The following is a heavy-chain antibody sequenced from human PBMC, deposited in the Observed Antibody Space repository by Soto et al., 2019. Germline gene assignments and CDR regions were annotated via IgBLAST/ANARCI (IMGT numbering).Heavy chain of an antibody. J-gene: IGHJ4*02. Sequence: GGSLRLSCAASGFTFSSYGMHWVRQAPGKGLEWVAVIWYDGSNKYYADSVKGRFTISRDNSKNTLYLQMNSLRAEDTAVYYCAAEFISGSGWWDYFDYWGQGTLVTVSS. V-gene: IGHV3-33*01. D-gene: IGHD6-19*01. CDR1: GFTFSSYG. CDR2: IWYDGSNK. CDR3: AAEFISGSGWWDYFDY.